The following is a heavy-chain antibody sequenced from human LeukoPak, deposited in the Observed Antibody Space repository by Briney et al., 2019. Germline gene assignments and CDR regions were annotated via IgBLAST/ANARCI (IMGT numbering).Heavy chain of an antibody. D-gene: IGHD6-19*01. CDR1: GFTFSSYS. J-gene: IGHJ6*03. CDR2: ISSSSSYI. V-gene: IGHV3-21*04. Sequence: GGSLRLSCAASGFTFSSYSMNWVRQAPGKGLEWVSSISSSSSYIYYADSVKGRFTISRDNAKNTLYLQMNSLRAEDTAVYYCAKAGGQWLDKYYYYYYYMDVWGKGTTVTVSS. CDR3: AKAGGQWLDKYYYYYYYMDV.